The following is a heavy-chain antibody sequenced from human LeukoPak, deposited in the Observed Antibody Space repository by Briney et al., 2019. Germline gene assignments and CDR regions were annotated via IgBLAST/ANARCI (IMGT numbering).Heavy chain of an antibody. V-gene: IGHV3-74*01. CDR2: INDDGTFT. J-gene: IGHJ6*04. CDR3: AELGITMIGGV. D-gene: IGHD3-10*02. CDR1: GFTFRNYW. Sequence: PGGSLRLSCAASGFTFRNYWMHWVRQVPGKGLVWVSRINDDGTFTTYADSVKGRFTISRDNAKNTLYLQMNSLRAEDTAVYYCAELGITMIGGVWGKGTTVTISS.